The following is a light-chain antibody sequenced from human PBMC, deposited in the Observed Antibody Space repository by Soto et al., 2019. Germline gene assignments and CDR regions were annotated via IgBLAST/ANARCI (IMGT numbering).Light chain of an antibody. V-gene: IGKV1-16*02. CDR3: LQYDSYPRT. CDR1: QSISNH. Sequence: DIQMTQSPSSLSASVEDRVIITCRASQSISNHLDWFQQEPGKAPKALIYDASTLHSGVPSKFSGSGSGTDFTLTISSLQPEDFATYYCLQYDSYPRTFGQGTKVDIK. J-gene: IGKJ1*01. CDR2: DAS.